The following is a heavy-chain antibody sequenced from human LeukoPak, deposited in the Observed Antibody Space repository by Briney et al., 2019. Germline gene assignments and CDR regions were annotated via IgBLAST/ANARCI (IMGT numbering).Heavy chain of an antibody. CDR1: GGSISSGGYY. J-gene: IGHJ2*01. V-gene: IGHV4-31*01. D-gene: IGHD4-17*01. Sequence: SQTLSLTCTVSGGSISSGGYYWSWIRQHPGKGLEWIAYIYYSGNTYYNPSLMSPVTISVDTSKNQFSLKLSSVTAADTAVYYCARRGPDYGDYGSRYWYFDLWGRGTLVTVSS. CDR2: IYYSGNT. CDR3: ARRGPDYGDYGSRYWYFDL.